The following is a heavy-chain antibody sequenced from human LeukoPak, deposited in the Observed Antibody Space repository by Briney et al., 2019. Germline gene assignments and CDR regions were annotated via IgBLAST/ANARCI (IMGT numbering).Heavy chain of an antibody. V-gene: IGHV3-11*04. Sequence: GGSLRLSCAASGFTFSDYYMNWIRQAPGKGLEWVSYISSSGSTIYYADSVKGRFTISRDNAKNSLYLQMNSLRAEDTAEYYCARDGYYYYMDVWGKGTTVTVPS. CDR1: GFTFSDYY. CDR2: ISSSGSTI. J-gene: IGHJ6*03. CDR3: ARDGYYYYMDV.